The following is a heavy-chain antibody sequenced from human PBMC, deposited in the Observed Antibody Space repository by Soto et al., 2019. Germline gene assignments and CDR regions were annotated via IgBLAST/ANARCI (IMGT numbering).Heavy chain of an antibody. CDR2: INHSGST. CDR1: GGSFSGYY. Sequence: SETLSLTCAVYGGSFSGYYWSWIRQPPGKGLEWIGEINHSGSTNYNPSLKSRVTISVDTSKNQFSLKLSSVTAADTAVYYCARLATRPQYYDILTGYYNGPYYYGMDVWGQGTTVTVSS. D-gene: IGHD3-9*01. V-gene: IGHV4-34*01. J-gene: IGHJ6*02. CDR3: ARLATRPQYYDILTGYYNGPYYYGMDV.